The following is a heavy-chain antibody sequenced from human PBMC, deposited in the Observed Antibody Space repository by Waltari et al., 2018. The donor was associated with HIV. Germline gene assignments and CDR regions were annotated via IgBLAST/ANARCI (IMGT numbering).Heavy chain of an antibody. D-gene: IGHD6-13*01. V-gene: IGHV5-51*01. CDR2: ISPGDAGT. J-gene: IGHJ4*02. Sequence: EVQLVQSGAEVKKPGAALKISCKGSGYSFTNYWIGWVRPLPGQGLEWMGIISPGDAGTRYSPSVQGQVTSSAVKSISPAYLQLSRLKASDNAMYYCARRGMAAAGTGAGAFDYWGQGTLVTVSS. CDR1: GYSFTNYW. CDR3: ARRGMAAAGTGAGAFDY.